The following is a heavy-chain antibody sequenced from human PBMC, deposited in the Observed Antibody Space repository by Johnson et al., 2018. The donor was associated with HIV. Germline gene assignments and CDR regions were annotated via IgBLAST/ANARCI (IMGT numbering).Heavy chain of an antibody. CDR3: AREGKDAFDI. Sequence: VQLVESGGGVVQPGGSLRLSCAASGFTFSNYGMHWVRQAPGKGLEWVAFIRYDGSNKYYADSVKGRFSISRDNSKNTLYLQMNSLRAEDTAVYYCAREGKDAFDIWGQGTMVTVSS. CDR2: IRYDGSNK. CDR1: GFTFSNYG. V-gene: IGHV3-30*02. D-gene: IGHD3-10*01. J-gene: IGHJ3*02.